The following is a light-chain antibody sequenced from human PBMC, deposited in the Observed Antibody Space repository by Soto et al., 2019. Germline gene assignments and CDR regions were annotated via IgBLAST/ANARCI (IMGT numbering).Light chain of an antibody. CDR2: AAS. J-gene: IGKJ1*01. Sequence: DIQMTQSPSSLSASVGDRVTITCRASQSISSYLNWYQQKPEKAPKLLIYAASSLQSGVPSRFSGSGSGTDFTLTISSLQPEDFATYYCQQSYITPLTFGQGTKVEIK. CDR3: QQSYITPLT. CDR1: QSISSY. V-gene: IGKV1-39*01.